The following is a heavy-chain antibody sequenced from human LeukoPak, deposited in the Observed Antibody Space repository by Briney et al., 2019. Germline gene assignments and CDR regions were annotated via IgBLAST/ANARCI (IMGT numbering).Heavy chain of an antibody. CDR3: ARDGIAVAVPSAFDI. CDR1: GFTFSSYS. D-gene: IGHD6-19*01. J-gene: IGHJ3*02. CDR2: ISSSSSYI. V-gene: IGHV3-21*01. Sequence: GGSLRLSCAASGFTFSSYSMNWVRQAPGKGLEWVSSISSSSSYIYYADSVKGRFTISRDNAKNSLYLQMNSLRAEDTAVYYCARDGIAVAVPSAFDIWGQGTMVTVSS.